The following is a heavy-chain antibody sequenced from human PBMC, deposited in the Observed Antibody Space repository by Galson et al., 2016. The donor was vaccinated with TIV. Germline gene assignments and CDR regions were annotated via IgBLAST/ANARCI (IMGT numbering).Heavy chain of an antibody. J-gene: IGHJ4*02. V-gene: IGHV3-30*04. CDR2: TTYDGSQK. CDR1: GFTFRSYT. Sequence: SLRLSCAASGFTFRSYTMHWVRQAPGKGLEWVAVTTYDGSQKYYADSVKGRFTISRDNSKNTLYLQMNSLKAEDTAVYYCSRVGSTGWAHYFDYWGQGTLVTVSS. CDR3: SRVGSTGWAHYFDY. D-gene: IGHD6-19*01.